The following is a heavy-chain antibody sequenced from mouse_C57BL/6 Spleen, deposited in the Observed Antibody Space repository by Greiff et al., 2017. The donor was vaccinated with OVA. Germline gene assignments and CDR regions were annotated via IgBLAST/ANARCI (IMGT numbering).Heavy chain of an antibody. CDR3: ARAVVAPYCYAMDY. J-gene: IGHJ4*01. CDR1: GYSFTDYN. Sequence: VQLKQSGPELVKPGASVKISCKASGYSFTDYNMNWVKQSNGKSLEWIGVINPNYGTTSYNQKFKGKATLTVDQSSSTAYMQLNSLTSEDSAVYYCARAVVAPYCYAMDYWGQGTSVTVSS. CDR2: INPNYGTT. V-gene: IGHV1-39*01. D-gene: IGHD1-1*01.